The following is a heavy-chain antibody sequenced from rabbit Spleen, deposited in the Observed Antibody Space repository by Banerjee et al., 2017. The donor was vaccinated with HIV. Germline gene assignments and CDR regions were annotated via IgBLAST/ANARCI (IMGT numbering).Heavy chain of an antibody. Sequence: QLVESGGGLVKPEGSLKLSCKASGFDFTKYYITWVRQAPGKGLEWIGIIYAAKGSTDYASWVNGRFTISSDNAQSTVDLKMTSLTAADTATYFCARAIVPWLGLTRLDLWGPGTLVTVS. V-gene: IGHV1S7*01. CDR1: GFDFTKYY. CDR3: ARAIVPWLGLTRLDL. CDR2: IYAAKGST. J-gene: IGHJ3*01. D-gene: IGHD4-1*01.